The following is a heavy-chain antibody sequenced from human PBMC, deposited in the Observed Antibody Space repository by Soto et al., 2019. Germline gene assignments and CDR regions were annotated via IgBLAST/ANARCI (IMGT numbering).Heavy chain of an antibody. V-gene: IGHV1-69*08. CDR2: IIPILGIA. J-gene: IGHJ6*03. Sequence: QVPLVQSGAEVKKPGSSVKVSCKASGGTFSSYTISWVRQAPGQGLEWMGRIIPILGIANYAQKFQGRVTITADKSTSTAYMELSSLRSEDTAVYYCARDHSYEGYSYGPTYYYYMDVWGKGTTVTVSS. CDR3: ARDHSYEGYSYGPTYYYYMDV. CDR1: GGTFSSYT. D-gene: IGHD5-18*01.